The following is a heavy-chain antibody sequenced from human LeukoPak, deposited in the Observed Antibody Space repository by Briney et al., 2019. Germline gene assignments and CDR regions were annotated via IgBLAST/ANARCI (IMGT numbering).Heavy chain of an antibody. CDR1: GFTFSSYA. V-gene: IGHV3-23*01. Sequence: PGGSLRLSCAASGFTFSSYAMSWVRQAPGKGLEWVSAISGSGGSTYYADSVKGRFTISRDNSKYTLYLQMNSLRAEDTAVYYCAKDIMTTVTTSADYWGQGTLVTVSS. CDR2: ISGSGGST. D-gene: IGHD4-17*01. J-gene: IGHJ4*02. CDR3: AKDIMTTVTTSADY.